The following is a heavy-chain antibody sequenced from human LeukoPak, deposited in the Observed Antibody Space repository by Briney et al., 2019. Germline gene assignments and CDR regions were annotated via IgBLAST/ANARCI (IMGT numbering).Heavy chain of an antibody. CDR1: GFTFSSYE. Sequence: GGSLRLSCAASGFTFSSYEMNWVRQAPGKGLEWVSYISSSGSTIYYADSVKGRFTISRDNAKNSLYLQMSSLRAEDTAVYYCARVPAGVIGMKDAFDIWGQGTMVTVSS. V-gene: IGHV3-48*03. D-gene: IGHD3-16*02. J-gene: IGHJ3*02. CDR3: ARVPAGVIGMKDAFDI. CDR2: ISSSGSTI.